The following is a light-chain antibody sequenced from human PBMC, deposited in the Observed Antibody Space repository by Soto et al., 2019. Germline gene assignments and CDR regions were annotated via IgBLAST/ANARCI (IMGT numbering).Light chain of an antibody. Sequence: DVQMTQSPSSLSASVGDRVTITCRASQGIAPYLAWFQQKPGKVPKLLIYAASTLQSGVPSRFSGSGSGTDFTLTISSLQPEDVATYYCQKYNSAPLTFGGGTNVDIK. CDR3: QKYNSAPLT. CDR1: QGIAPY. V-gene: IGKV1-27*01. CDR2: AAS. J-gene: IGKJ4*01.